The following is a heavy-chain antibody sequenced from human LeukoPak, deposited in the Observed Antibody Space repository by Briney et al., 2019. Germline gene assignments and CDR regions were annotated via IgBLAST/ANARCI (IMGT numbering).Heavy chain of an antibody. CDR3: ARGSGARDSSGYRFDY. J-gene: IGHJ4*02. V-gene: IGHV4-59*01. CDR1: GGSFSGYY. D-gene: IGHD3-22*01. CDR2: IYNRGST. Sequence: SETLSLTCAVYGGSFSGYYWSWIRQPPGKGLEWIGYIYNRGSTSYNPSLKSRVTISTDTSKNQFSLKLSSVTAADTAVYYCARGSGARDSSGYRFDYWGQGTLVTASS.